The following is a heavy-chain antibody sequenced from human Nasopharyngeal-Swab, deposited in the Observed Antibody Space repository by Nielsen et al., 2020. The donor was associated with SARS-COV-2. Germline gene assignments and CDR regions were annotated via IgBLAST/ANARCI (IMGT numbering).Heavy chain of an antibody. CDR2: ISAYNGNT. D-gene: IGHD4-23*01. J-gene: IGHJ6*03. CDR3: ARDRWVVTNYYYYMDV. V-gene: IGHV1-18*01. Sequence: WVRQAPGQGLEWMGWISAYNGNTNYAQKLQGRVTMTTDTSTSTAYMELRSLRSEDTAVYYCARDRWVVTNYYYYMDVWGKGTTVTVSS.